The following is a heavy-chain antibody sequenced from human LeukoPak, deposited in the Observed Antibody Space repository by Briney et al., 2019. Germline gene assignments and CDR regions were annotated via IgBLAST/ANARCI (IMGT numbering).Heavy chain of an antibody. CDR3: ARAEIAAAGTCWFDP. CDR1: GGSISSSRYY. D-gene: IGHD6-13*01. Sequence: RPSETLSLTCTVSGGSISSSRYYWGWIRQPPGKGLEWIGSIYYSGSTYYNPSLKSRVTISVDTSKNQFSLKLSSVTAADTAVYYCARAEIAAAGTCWFDPWGQGTLVTVSS. V-gene: IGHV4-39*01. J-gene: IGHJ5*02. CDR2: IYYSGST.